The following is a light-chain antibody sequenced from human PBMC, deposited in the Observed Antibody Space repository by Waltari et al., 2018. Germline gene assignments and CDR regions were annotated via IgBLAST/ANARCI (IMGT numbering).Light chain of an antibody. J-gene: IGKJ4*01. CDR3: QHRSTWPPT. V-gene: IGKV3-11*01. CDR2: DSI. CDR1: QSITNY. Sequence: EIVLTQSPATLSLSPGERATLSCRASQSITNYLARYQQKPGQAPRLLIYDSITRATGNPARFSGGGSGTDFTLTITSLEPEDFAFYYCQHRSTWPPTFGGGTNVVL.